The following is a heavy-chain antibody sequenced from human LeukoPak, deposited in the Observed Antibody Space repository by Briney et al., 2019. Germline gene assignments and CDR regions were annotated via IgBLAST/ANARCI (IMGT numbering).Heavy chain of an antibody. V-gene: IGHV3-21*01. Sequence: GGSLRPSCAASGFTFSSYSMNWVRQAPGKGLEWVSSISSSSSYIYYADSVKGRFTISRDNAKNSLYLQMNSLRAEDTAVYYCAREFENYYGSGSYGYWGQGTLVTVSS. D-gene: IGHD3-10*01. CDR3: AREFENYYGSGSYGY. CDR1: GFTFSSYS. CDR2: ISSSSSYI. J-gene: IGHJ4*02.